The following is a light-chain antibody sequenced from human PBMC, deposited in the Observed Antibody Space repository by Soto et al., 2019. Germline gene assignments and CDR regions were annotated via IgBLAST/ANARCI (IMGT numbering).Light chain of an antibody. V-gene: IGKV3-11*01. CDR2: DAS. CDR3: QQYNNWPLLT. Sequence: EIVLTQSPATLSLSPGERATLSCRASQSVSSYLAWYQQKPGQAPRLLIYDASTRATGIPARFSGSGSGTDFTLTITSLEPEDFAVYYCQQYNNWPLLTFGGGTKV. J-gene: IGKJ4*01. CDR1: QSVSSY.